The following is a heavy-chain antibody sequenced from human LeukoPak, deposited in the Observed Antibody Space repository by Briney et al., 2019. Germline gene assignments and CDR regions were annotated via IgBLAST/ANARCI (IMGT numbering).Heavy chain of an antibody. J-gene: IGHJ6*02. CDR2: ISYDGSNK. CDR3: ARVLVVPAAPDYYYGMDV. Sequence: GRSLRLSCAAFGFTFSSYAMHWVRQAPGKGLEWVAVISYDGSNKYYADSVKGRFTIFRDNSKNTLYLQMNSLRAEDTAVYYCARVLVVPAAPDYYYGMDVWGQGTTVTVSS. V-gene: IGHV3-30-3*01. D-gene: IGHD2-2*01. CDR1: GFTFSSYA.